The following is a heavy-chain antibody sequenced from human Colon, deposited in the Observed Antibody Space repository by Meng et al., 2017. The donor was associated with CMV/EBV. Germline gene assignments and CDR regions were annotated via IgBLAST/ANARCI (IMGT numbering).Heavy chain of an antibody. V-gene: IGHV3-74*03. CDR3: AREHQLPSTHSYYNYGMDV. D-gene: IGHD2-2*01. CDR1: GFILRSFW. CDR2: SNSEGGVT. J-gene: IGHJ6*02. Sequence: GESLKISCSASGFILRSFWMHWVRQVPGKGLEWVARSNSEGGVTSYADSVKGRFTMSRDNTKNTVYLQMDSLRAEDTAVYYCAREHQLPSTHSYYNYGMDVWGQGTTVTVSS.